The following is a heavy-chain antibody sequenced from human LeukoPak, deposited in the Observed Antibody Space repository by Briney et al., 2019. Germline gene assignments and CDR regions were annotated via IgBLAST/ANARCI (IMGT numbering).Heavy chain of an antibody. CDR3: AKILQLCFDY. CDR2: FTGGDGSA. V-gene: IGHV3-23*01. Sequence: GGSLRLSCAASGFTFRNSAMSWVRQAPGKGLEWVSTFTGGDGSAYYADSVKGRFTISRDNSKNTLYLQMNSLRAEDTAVYYCAKILQLCFDYWGQGTLVTVSS. D-gene: IGHD5-18*01. CDR1: GFTFRNSA. J-gene: IGHJ4*02.